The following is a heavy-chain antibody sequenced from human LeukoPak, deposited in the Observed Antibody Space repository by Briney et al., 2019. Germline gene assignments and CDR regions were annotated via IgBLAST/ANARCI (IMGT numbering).Heavy chain of an antibody. J-gene: IGHJ4*02. CDR3: AKGPYFDY. CDR2: ISYDGSNK. Sequence: GGSLRLSCAASGFTFSSYGMHWVRQAPGKGLEWVAVISYDGSNKYYADSVKGRFTISRDSSKNTLYLQMNSLRAEDTAVYYCAKGPYFDYWGQGTLVTVSS. CDR1: GFTFSSYG. V-gene: IGHV3-30*18.